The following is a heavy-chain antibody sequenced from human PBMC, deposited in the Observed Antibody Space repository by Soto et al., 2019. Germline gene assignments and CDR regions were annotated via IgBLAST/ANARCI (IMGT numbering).Heavy chain of an antibody. D-gene: IGHD1-1*01. V-gene: IGHV1-69*06. Sequence: QEQLVQSGAEVKKPGSSVKVSCKTSGGTFRTYSIVCLRQAPGEGLEWMGGIIPIFGTANYAQKFQQRVTTTVSKSTKKAFMELTSLESKEKITYYCARLSENKYGVLTNCYFTYWGQGTIVTVFS. J-gene: IGHJ4*02. CDR2: IIPIFGTA. CDR1: GGTFRTYS. CDR3: ARLSENKYGVLTNCYFTY.